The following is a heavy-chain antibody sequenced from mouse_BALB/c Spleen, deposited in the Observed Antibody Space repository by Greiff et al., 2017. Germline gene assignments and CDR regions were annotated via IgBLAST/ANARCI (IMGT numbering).Heavy chain of an antibody. Sequence: EVKLMESGGGLVQPGGSLKLSCAASGFTFSSYGMSWVRQTPDKRLELVATINSNGGSTYYPDSVKGRFTISRDNAKNTLYLQMSSLKSEDTAMYYCARDGYYVIYYAMDYWGQGTSVTVSS. CDR2: INSNGGST. CDR3: ARDGYYVIYYAMDY. J-gene: IGHJ4*01. V-gene: IGHV5-6-3*01. CDR1: GFTFSSYG. D-gene: IGHD2-3*01.